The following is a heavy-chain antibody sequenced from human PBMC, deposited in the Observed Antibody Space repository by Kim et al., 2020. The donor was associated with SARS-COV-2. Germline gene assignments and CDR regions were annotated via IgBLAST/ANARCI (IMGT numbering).Heavy chain of an antibody. CDR2: IYPGYSDS. Sequence: GESLKISCRGSGYSFTSYWIGWVLQIPGKFLECMGIIYPGYSDSRYSPSFQGHFTISADKSISTAYLQLSSLKASDTAVYYCATQGSSSWKHYFDFWGQGTLVTVSS. D-gene: IGHD6-13*01. CDR1: GYSFTSYW. J-gene: IGHJ4*02. CDR3: ATQGSSSWKHYFDF. V-gene: IGHV5-51*01.